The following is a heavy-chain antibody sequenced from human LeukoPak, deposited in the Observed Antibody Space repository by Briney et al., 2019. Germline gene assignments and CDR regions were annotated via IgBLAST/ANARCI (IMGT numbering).Heavy chain of an antibody. V-gene: IGHV4-31*03. J-gene: IGHJ4*02. CDR3: ARDDSITMVRGEI. CDR2: IYYSGST. D-gene: IGHD3-10*01. CDR1: GGSISSGGYY. Sequence: SQTLSLTCTVSGGSISSGGYYWSWIRQHPGKGLEWIGYIYYSGSTYYNPSLKGRVTISVDTSKNQFSLKLSSVTAADTAVYYCARDDSITMVRGEIWGQGTLVTVSS.